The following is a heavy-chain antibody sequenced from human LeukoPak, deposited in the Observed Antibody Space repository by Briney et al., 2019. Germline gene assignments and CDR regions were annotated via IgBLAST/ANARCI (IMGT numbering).Heavy chain of an antibody. Sequence: ASVKVSCEVSGYTLTELSMHWVRQAPGKGLEWMGGFDPEDGETIYAQKFQGRVTMTEDTSTDTAYMELSSLRSEDTAVYYCATGVVGPHQYLYYYYYYMDVWGKGTTVTVSS. CDR2: FDPEDGET. V-gene: IGHV1-24*01. CDR3: ATGVVGPHQYLYYYYYYMDV. CDR1: GYTLTELS. J-gene: IGHJ6*03. D-gene: IGHD2-15*01.